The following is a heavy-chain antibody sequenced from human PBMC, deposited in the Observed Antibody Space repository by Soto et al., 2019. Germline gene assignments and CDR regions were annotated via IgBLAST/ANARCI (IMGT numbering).Heavy chain of an antibody. CDR3: AKDRLALPGSLLDP. J-gene: IGHJ5*02. D-gene: IGHD6-25*01. V-gene: IGHV3-23*01. CDR2: ISGSGGST. Sequence: EVQLLESGGGLVQTGGAMRLSCAASGFTFSSYARSWVSQDPGKGMEWVSAISGSGGSTYYADSVKGRFTISRDNSKNTTYMQMNSLRAEDTVVDYCAKDRLALPGSLLDPWCQGTLVTVSS. CDR1: GFTFSSYA.